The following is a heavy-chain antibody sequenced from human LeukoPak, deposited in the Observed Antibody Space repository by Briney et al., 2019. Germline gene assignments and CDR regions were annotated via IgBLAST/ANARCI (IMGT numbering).Heavy chain of an antibody. CDR1: GFTFSSYW. CDR2: ISSSGSTI. V-gene: IGHV3-48*04. Sequence: GGSLRLSCAAFGFTFSSYWMSWVRQAPGKGLEWVSYISSSGSTIYYADPVKGRFTIFKDNAKISLYLQMNSLRPEETGVYDCARVGPGTMIVETFYFDYWGQGTLVTVSS. CDR3: ARVGPGTMIVETFYFDY. J-gene: IGHJ4*02. D-gene: IGHD3-22*01.